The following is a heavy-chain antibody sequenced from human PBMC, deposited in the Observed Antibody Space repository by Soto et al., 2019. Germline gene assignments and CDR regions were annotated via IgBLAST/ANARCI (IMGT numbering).Heavy chain of an antibody. CDR3: ARRFWGLTGPPGRREDWFDL. CDR2: LSYTGSP. Sequence: PSETLSLTLTVSGGSISSTNYYWAWVRQPPGKGLEWFGSLSYTGSPSYHPSLKNQVTISVDTSKNRLSQRLDSVSDAVSAPYYCARRFWGLTGPPGRREDWFDLWGQGTRVTVSS. CDR1: GGSISSTNYY. V-gene: IGHV4-39*01. J-gene: IGHJ5*01. D-gene: IGHD3-16*01.